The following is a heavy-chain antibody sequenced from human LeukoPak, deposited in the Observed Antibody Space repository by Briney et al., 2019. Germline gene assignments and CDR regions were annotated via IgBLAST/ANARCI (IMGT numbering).Heavy chain of an antibody. V-gene: IGHV3-30*04. Sequence: GGSLRLSCAASGFTFSSYAMHWVRQAPGKGLEWVAVISYDGSNKYYADSVKGRFTISRDNSKNTLSLQMNSLRTEDTAVYYCAKTRGSGWFEGDWGQGTLVTVSS. J-gene: IGHJ4*02. D-gene: IGHD6-19*01. CDR3: AKTRGSGWFEGD. CDR2: ISYDGSNK. CDR1: GFTFSSYA.